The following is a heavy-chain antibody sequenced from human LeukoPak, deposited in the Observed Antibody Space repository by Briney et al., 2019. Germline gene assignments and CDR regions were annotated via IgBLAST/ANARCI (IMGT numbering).Heavy chain of an antibody. V-gene: IGHV4-59*11. Sequence: SETLSLTCTVSGGSISSHYWSWIRQPPGKGLEWIGYIYYSGSTNYNPSLKSRVTISVDTSKNQFSLKLSSVTAADTAVYYCARGGLRYFDWLFDYWGQGTLVTVSS. CDR1: GGSISSHY. CDR3: ARGGLRYFDWLFDY. J-gene: IGHJ4*02. D-gene: IGHD3-9*01. CDR2: IYYSGST.